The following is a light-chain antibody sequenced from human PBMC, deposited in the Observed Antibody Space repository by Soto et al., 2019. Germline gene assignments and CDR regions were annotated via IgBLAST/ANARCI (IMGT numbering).Light chain of an antibody. CDR1: SSDVGSYDH. CDR3: ISYTGSSTSYV. J-gene: IGLJ1*01. V-gene: IGLV2-14*01. Sequence: QSALTQPASVSGSPGQSITISCSGTSSDVGSYDHVAWYQQFPGKTPKLMIYEVSNRTSGGSSRFSRSKSGNTASLTISGLQAEDDADYYCISYTGSSTSYVFGSGTKVTVL. CDR2: EVS.